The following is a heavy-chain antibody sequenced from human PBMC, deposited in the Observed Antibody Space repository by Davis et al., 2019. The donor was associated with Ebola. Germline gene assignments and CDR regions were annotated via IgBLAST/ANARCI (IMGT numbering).Heavy chain of an antibody. CDR2: ISTSSRTI. Sequence: PGGSLRLSCAASGFTFSSYSMNWVRQAPGKGLEWVSYISTSSRTIYYADSVKGRFTISRDNAKNTLYLQMNSLRAEDTAVYYCARSTVMDYWGQGTLVTVSS. J-gene: IGHJ4*02. D-gene: IGHD3-16*01. CDR1: GFTFSSYS. CDR3: ARSTVMDY. V-gene: IGHV3-48*01.